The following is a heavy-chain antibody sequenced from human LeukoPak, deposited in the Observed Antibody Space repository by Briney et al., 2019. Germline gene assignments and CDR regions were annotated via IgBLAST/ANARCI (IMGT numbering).Heavy chain of an antibody. D-gene: IGHD2-21*02. Sequence: ASVKVSCKASGYTFTGYAMNWVRQAPGQGLEWMGWINTNTGNPTYAQGFTGRFVFSLDTSVSTAYLRISSLKAEDTAVYYCARGPASVVVTAITHNYYYYYMDVWGKGTTVTVSS. V-gene: IGHV7-4-1*02. J-gene: IGHJ6*03. CDR3: ARGPASVVVTAITHNYYYYYMDV. CDR2: INTNTGNP. CDR1: GYTFTGYA.